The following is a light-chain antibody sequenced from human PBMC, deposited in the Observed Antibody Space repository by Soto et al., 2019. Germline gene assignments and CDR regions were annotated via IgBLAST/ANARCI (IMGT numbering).Light chain of an antibody. CDR2: DVS. CDR3: SSYTSSSTLGV. Sequence: QSALTPPASLSGSPGQSITISCTGTSSDVGGYNFVSWYQQHPGKAPKLMIYDVSNRPSGVSTRFSGSKSGNTASLTISGLQAEDEAEYYCSSYTSSSTLGVFGGGTKLTVL. J-gene: IGLJ3*02. CDR1: SSDVGGYNF. V-gene: IGLV2-14*01.